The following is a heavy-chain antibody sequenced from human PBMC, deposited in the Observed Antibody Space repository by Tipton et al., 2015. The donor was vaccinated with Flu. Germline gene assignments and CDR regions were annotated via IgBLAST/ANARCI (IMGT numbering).Heavy chain of an antibody. CDR1: GYTFTSYG. CDR3: ARWGAVRATGASGTFDI. J-gene: IGHJ3*02. D-gene: IGHD7-27*01. Sequence: QVQLVQSGAEVKKPGASVKVSCKASGYTFTSYGISWVRQAPGQGLEWMGWISAYNGNTNYAQMLQGRVTMTTDTSTSTAYMELRSLRSDDTAVYYCARWGAVRATGASGTFDILGQGTMVTVSS. V-gene: IGHV1-18*01. CDR2: ISAYNGNT.